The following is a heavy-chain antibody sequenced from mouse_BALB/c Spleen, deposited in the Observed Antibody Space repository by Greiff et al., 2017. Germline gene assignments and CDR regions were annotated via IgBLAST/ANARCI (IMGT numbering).Heavy chain of an antibody. D-gene: IGHD1-1*01. CDR2: IYPENGNT. V-gene: IGHV14-1*02. CDR1: GYTFTSYY. Sequence: VQLKQSGPELVKPGASVRISCKASGYTFTSYYIHWVKQRPGQGLEWIGWIYPENGNTIYDPKFQGKASITADTSSNTAYLQLSSLTSEDTAVYYCASGTTVVPFDYWGQGTTLTVSS. J-gene: IGHJ2*01. CDR3: ASGTTVVPFDY.